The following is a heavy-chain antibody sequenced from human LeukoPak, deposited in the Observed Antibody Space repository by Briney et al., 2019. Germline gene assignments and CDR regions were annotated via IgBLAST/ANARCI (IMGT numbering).Heavy chain of an antibody. CDR1: GXTFSSYA. D-gene: IGHD3-10*01. CDR3: ARVNSGSGSYMDV. J-gene: IGHJ6*02. V-gene: IGHV3-66*01. Sequence: GGSLRLSCAASGXTFSSYAMSWVRQAPGKGLEWVSVIYSGGTTYYADSVKGRFTISRDNSKSTLYLQMNSLRAEDTAVYYCARVNSGSGSYMDVWGQGTTVTVSS. CDR2: IYSGGTT.